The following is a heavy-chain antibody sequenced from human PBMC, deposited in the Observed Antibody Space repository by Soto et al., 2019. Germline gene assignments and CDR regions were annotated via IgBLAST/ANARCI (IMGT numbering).Heavy chain of an antibody. D-gene: IGHD4-17*01. CDR1: GGSISSYY. J-gene: IGHJ5*02. CDR2: IYYTGST. Sequence: SETLSLTCTVSGGSISSYYWSWIRQPPGKGLEWIGYIYYTGSTNYNPSLKSRVTISVDTSKNQFSLKMSSVTAADPAVYYCARDVSTVTTYNWFDPWGQGTLVTVSS. V-gene: IGHV4-59*01. CDR3: ARDVSTVTTYNWFDP.